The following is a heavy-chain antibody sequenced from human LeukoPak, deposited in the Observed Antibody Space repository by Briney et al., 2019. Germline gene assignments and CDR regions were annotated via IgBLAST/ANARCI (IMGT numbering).Heavy chain of an antibody. CDR2: ISSLSGTI. V-gene: IGHV3-11*01. J-gene: IGHJ4*02. CDR3: AKTPLAVAPGDFFDY. CDR1: GFTFSDYY. D-gene: IGHD6-19*01. Sequence: GSLRLSCAASGFTFSDYYMSWIRQAPGEGLEWVSYISSLSGTIYYADSVKGRFTISRDNAKNSLYLQMNSLRADDTAVYYCAKTPLAVAPGDFFDYWGQGTLVTVSS.